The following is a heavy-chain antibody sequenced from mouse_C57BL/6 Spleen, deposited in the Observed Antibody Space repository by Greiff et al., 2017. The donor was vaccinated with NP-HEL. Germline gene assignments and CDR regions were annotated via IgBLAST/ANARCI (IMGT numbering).Heavy chain of an antibody. J-gene: IGHJ2*01. Sequence: DVKLQESGPGLVKPSQSLSLTCSVTGYSIPSGYYWNWIRQFPGNKLEWMGYISYDGSNNYNPSLKNRISITRDTSKNQFFLKLNSVTTEDTATYYCARYDYVFDYWGQGTTLTVSS. CDR3: ARYDYVFDY. CDR2: ISYDGSN. V-gene: IGHV3-6*01. CDR1: GYSIPSGYY. D-gene: IGHD2-4*01.